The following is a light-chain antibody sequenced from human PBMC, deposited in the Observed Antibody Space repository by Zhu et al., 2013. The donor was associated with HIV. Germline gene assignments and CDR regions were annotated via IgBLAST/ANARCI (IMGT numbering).Light chain of an antibody. Sequence: EIVLTQSPGTLSLSPGERATLSCRASQSVSSNYFAWYQQKPGQAPRLLIYGASGRATGIPDRFSGSGSGTDFTLTISRLEPEDFATYYCQQLNTRPLTFGPGTKVDVK. V-gene: IGKV3-20*01. CDR2: GAS. CDR3: QQLNTRPLT. J-gene: IGKJ3*01. CDR1: QSVSSNY.